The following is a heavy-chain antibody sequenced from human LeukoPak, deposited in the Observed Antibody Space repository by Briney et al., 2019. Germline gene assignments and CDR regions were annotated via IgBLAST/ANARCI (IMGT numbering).Heavy chain of an antibody. CDR1: GASISGGLYS. J-gene: IGHJ4*02. Sequence: SQTLSLTCAVSGASISGGLYSWNWIRQPPGKGLEWLGYIFHTGNTYYSPSLKSRVTISVDRSKTQFSLKLTSVTAADTAMYYCARGNCDYPYFFDSWGQGALVTVSS. CDR3: ARGNCDYPYFFDS. V-gene: IGHV4-30-2*01. D-gene: IGHD4-17*01. CDR2: IFHTGNT.